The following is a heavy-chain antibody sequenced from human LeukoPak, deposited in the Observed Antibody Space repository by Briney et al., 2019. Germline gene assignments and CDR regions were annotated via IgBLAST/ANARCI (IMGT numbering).Heavy chain of an antibody. CDR1: GGSISSYY. D-gene: IGHD6-13*01. CDR3: ARRGSAGGRCFDA. J-gene: IGHJ4*02. CDR2: IYTSGST. V-gene: IGHV4-4*07. Sequence: SETLSLTCTVSGGSISSYYWSWIRQPAGKGLEWIGRIYTSGSTNYNPSLKGRVTMSVDTSRSQFSLNLNSVTAADTAVYYCARRGSAGGRCFDAWGQGTLVTDCS.